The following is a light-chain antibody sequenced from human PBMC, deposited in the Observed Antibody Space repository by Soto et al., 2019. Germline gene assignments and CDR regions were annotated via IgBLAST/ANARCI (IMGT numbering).Light chain of an antibody. J-gene: IGLJ1*01. CDR1: SSDVGGYNY. Sequence: QSVLTQPASVSGSPGQSITISCTGTSSDVGGYNYVSWYQQHPGKAPKLMIYDVSNRPSGVSNRFSGSKSGNTASLTISGLTAEDETDYYCRSYTSSSTPYAYGTGTKVPVL. CDR2: DVS. CDR3: RSYTSSSTPYA. V-gene: IGLV2-14*01.